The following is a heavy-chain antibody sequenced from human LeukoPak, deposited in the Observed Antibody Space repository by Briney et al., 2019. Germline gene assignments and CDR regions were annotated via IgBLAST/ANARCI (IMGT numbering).Heavy chain of an antibody. J-gene: IGHJ3*01. V-gene: IGHV4-31*03. D-gene: IGHD6-13*01. CDR1: GGFISRGGYS. CDR2: TYYSGTT. Sequence: SQTLSLTCSVSGGFISRGGYSWNWIRQHPGKGLEWIGYTYYSGTTNYNPSLKRRVIISVDTSKNQFSLRLNSVTAADTAGYYCVRGQVSSSWYRDEAFDVWGQGTTVTVSS. CDR3: VRGQVSSSWYRDEAFDV.